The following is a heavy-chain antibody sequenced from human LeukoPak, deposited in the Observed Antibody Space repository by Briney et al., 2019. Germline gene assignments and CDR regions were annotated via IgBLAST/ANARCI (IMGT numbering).Heavy chain of an antibody. CDR1: GGSISSGGYS. CDR2: IYHSGST. J-gene: IGHJ4*02. CDR3: ARGYYYGSGSYGLGYYFDY. Sequence: SQTLSLTCAVSGGSISSGGYSWSWIRQPPGKGLEWIGYIYHSGSTYYNPSLKSRVTISVDRSKNQFSLKLSSVTAADTAVNYCARGYYYGSGSYGLGYYFDYWGQGTLVTVSS. D-gene: IGHD3-10*01. V-gene: IGHV4-30-2*01.